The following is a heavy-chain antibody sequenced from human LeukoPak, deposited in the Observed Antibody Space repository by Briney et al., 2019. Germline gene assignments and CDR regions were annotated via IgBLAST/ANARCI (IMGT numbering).Heavy chain of an antibody. CDR2: IIPIFGTA. Sequence: ASVKVSCKASGGTFSSYAISWVRQAPGQGLEWMGGIIPIFGTANYAQKFQGRVTITADESTSTAYMELSSLRSEDTAVYYCVLSGSYFGYDYWGQGTLVTVSS. CDR3: VLSGSYFGYDY. D-gene: IGHD1-26*01. CDR1: GGTFSSYA. J-gene: IGHJ4*02. V-gene: IGHV1-69*13.